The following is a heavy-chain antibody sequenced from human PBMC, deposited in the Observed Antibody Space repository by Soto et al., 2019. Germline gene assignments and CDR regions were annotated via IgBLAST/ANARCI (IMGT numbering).Heavy chain of an antibody. J-gene: IGHJ6*03. V-gene: IGHV4-59*01. Sequence: SETLSLTCTVSGGSISSYYWSWIRQPPGKGLEWIGYIYYSGSTNYNPSLKSRVTISVDTSKNQFSLKLSSVTAADTAVYYCARDRTRDWNYYYYMDVWGKGTTVTVSS. CDR1: GGSISSYY. CDR3: ARDRTRDWNYYYYMDV. CDR2: IYYSGST. D-gene: IGHD1-1*01.